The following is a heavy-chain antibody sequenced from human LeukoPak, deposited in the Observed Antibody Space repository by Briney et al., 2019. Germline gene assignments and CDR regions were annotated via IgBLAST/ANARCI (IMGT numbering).Heavy chain of an antibody. CDR2: IYFSGST. J-gene: IGHJ4*02. Sequence: PSETLSLTCAVSGGSIRSYYWSWIRQPPGKGLEWIGYIYFSGSTSYNPSLKSRVTTSVDTSKNQFSLRLSSVTAADTAVYYCARVGQGDFDYWGQGTLVTVSS. V-gene: IGHV4-59*01. CDR1: GGSIRSYY. D-gene: IGHD3-10*01. CDR3: ARVGQGDFDY.